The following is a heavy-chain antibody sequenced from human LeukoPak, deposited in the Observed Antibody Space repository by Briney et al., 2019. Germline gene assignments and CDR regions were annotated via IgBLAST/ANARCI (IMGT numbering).Heavy chain of an antibody. CDR3: ASNNSSSWSFFDY. D-gene: IGHD6-13*01. J-gene: IGHJ4*02. Sequence: SETLSLTCAVYGGSFSGYYWSWIRQPPGKGLEWIGEINHSGSTNYSPSLKSRVTISVDTSKNQFSLKLSSVTAADTAVYYCASNNSSSWSFFDYWGQGTLVTVSS. CDR2: INHSGST. V-gene: IGHV4-34*01. CDR1: GGSFSGYY.